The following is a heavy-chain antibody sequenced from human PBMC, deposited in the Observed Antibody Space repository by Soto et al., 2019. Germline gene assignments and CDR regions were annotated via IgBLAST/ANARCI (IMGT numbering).Heavy chain of an antibody. CDR2: LSYDGSNK. CDR1: GFTFSSYG. CDR3: AKDTYYYDRSGYYTYDH. J-gene: IGHJ4*02. V-gene: IGHV3-30*18. Sequence: QVQLVESGGGVVQPGRSLRLSCAASGFTFSSYGVHWVRQAPGKGLEWVASLSYDGSNKHYGDSVKGRFTISRDNSRNTLDLQMNSLRAEDTAVYYCAKDTYYYDRSGYYTYDHWGQGTQVTVSS. D-gene: IGHD3-22*01.